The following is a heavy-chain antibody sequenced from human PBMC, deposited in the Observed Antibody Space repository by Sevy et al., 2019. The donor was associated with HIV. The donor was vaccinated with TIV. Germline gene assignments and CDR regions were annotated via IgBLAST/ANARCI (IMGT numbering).Heavy chain of an antibody. D-gene: IGHD1-7*01. V-gene: IGHV3-7*01. Sequence: GGYLRLSCAASGFTFSKYWMGWVRQAPGKGLERVANIKQDAGQKYYVDSVKGRFTISRVNAKNSLYLQMNSLRAEDTAVDFCARDDGNYYFHYWGQGTLVTVSS. CDR2: IKQDAGQK. J-gene: IGHJ4*02. CDR1: GFTFSKYW. CDR3: ARDDGNYYFHY.